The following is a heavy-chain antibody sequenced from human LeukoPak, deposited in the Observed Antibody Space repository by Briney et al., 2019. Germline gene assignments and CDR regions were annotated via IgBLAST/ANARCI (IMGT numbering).Heavy chain of an antibody. D-gene: IGHD6-19*01. CDR1: GFTFSSYS. V-gene: IGHV3-48*04. Sequence: TGGSLRLSCAASGFTFSSYSMNWVRQAPGKGLEWVSYISSSGSTIYYADSVKGRFTISRDNAKNSLYLQMNSLRAEDTAVYYCASEIAVTEGGAFDIWGRGTMVTVSS. CDR2: ISSSGSTI. J-gene: IGHJ3*02. CDR3: ASEIAVTEGGAFDI.